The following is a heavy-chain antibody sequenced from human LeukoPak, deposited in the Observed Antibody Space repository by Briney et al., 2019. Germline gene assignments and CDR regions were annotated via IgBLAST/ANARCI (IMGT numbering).Heavy chain of an antibody. V-gene: IGHV3-30*18. J-gene: IGHJ4*02. CDR3: AKVGEEWELQGSDY. CDR2: ISYDGSNK. Sequence: PGGSLRLSCAASGLTFSSYGMHWVRQAPGKGLEWVAVISYDGSNKYYADSVKGRFTISRDNSKNTLYLQMNSLRAEDTAVYYCAKVGEEWELQGSDYWGQGTLVTVSS. D-gene: IGHD1-26*01. CDR1: GLTFSSYG.